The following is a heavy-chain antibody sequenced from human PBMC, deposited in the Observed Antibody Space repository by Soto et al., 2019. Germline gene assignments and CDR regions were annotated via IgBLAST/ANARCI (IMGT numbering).Heavy chain of an antibody. CDR2: INAGNGNT. V-gene: IGHV1-3*01. J-gene: IGHJ6*02. Sequence: ASVNVSCKASGYTFTSYAMHWVRQAPGQRLEWMGWINAGNGNTKYSQKFQGRVTITRDTSASTAYMELSSLRSEDTAVYYCAREQHSSGWYDYYYYGMDVWGQGTTVTV. CDR3: AREQHSSGWYDYYYYGMDV. CDR1: GYTFTSYA. D-gene: IGHD6-19*01.